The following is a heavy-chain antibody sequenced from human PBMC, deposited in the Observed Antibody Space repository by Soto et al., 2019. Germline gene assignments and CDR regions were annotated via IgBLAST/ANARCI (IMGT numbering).Heavy chain of an antibody. J-gene: IGHJ1*01. D-gene: IGHD3-22*01. CDR2: IIPTIDSV. Sequence: QVQVVQSGAEVKKPGSSVKVSCKASGGTFTSYTINWVRQAPGQGLEWMGKIIPTIDSVNYAQKVQGRVPITAAKTTRTFFMELSRLRSEDTAVYYCAGEFYDTTGFIDSWGQGTLVTVSS. V-gene: IGHV1-69*08. CDR3: AGEFYDTTGFIDS. CDR1: GGTFTSYT.